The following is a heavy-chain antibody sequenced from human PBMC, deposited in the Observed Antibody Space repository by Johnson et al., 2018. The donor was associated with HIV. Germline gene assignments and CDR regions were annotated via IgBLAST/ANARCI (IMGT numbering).Heavy chain of an antibody. CDR1: GFTFSNYG. V-gene: IGHV3-33*01. CDR2: VWYDGGNK. Sequence: QVQPVESGGGLVKPGGSLRLSCVASGFTFSNYGMHWVRQAPGKGLEWVALVWYDGGNKYYADSVKGRFTIFRDNSENTLYLQMNSLRAEDTAVYYCARVNGITAIRAEWDAFDIWGQGTMVTVSS. J-gene: IGHJ3*02. D-gene: IGHD6-13*01. CDR3: ARVNGITAIRAEWDAFDI.